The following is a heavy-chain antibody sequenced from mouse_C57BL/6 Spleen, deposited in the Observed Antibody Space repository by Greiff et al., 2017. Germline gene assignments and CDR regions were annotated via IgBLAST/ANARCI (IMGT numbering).Heavy chain of an antibody. J-gene: IGHJ1*03. V-gene: IGHV5-16*01. Sequence: EVQLQESEGGLVQPGRSMKLSCTASGFTFSDYYMAWVRQVPEKGLEWVANINYDGSSTYYLDSLKSRFIISRDNAKNILYLQMSSLKSEDTATYYCARDANYYWYFDVWGTGTTVTVSS. CDR1: GFTFSDYY. CDR2: INYDGSST. CDR3: ARDANYYWYFDV.